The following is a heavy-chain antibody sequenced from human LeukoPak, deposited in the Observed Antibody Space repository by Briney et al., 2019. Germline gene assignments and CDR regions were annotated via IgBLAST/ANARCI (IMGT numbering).Heavy chain of an antibody. CDR2: IYYSGST. J-gene: IGHJ3*02. V-gene: IGHV4-39*01. CDR1: GGSISSSSYY. CDR3: ARNLDKKPYAFDI. Sequence: SETLSLTCTVSGGSISSSSYYWGWIRQPPGKGLEWIGSIYYSGSTYYNPSLKSLVTISVDTSKNQFSLKLSSVTAADTAVYYCARNLDKKPYAFDIWGQGTMVTVSS.